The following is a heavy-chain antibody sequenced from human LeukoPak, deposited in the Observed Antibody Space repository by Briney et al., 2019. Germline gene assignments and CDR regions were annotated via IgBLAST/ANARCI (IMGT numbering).Heavy chain of an antibody. CDR1: GFTVSSNY. V-gene: IGHV3-53*01. CDR3: ASSFSSGSYSYYYYMDV. J-gene: IGHJ6*03. CDR2: IYSGGST. Sequence: GGSLRLSCAASGFTVSSNYMSWVRQAPGKGREWVSVIYSGGSTYYADSVKGRFTISRDNSKNSLYLQMNSLRAEDTAVYYCASSFSSGSYSYYYYMDVWGKGTTVTVSS. D-gene: IGHD6-19*01.